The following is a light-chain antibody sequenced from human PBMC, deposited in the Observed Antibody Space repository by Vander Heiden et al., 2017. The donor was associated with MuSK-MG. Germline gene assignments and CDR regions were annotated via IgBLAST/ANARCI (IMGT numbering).Light chain of an antibody. CDR2: DVH. J-gene: IGLJ2*01. V-gene: IGLV2-14*03. CDR3: SSYTTSGTVV. CDR1: SSDVGTYDF. Sequence: QSALTQPASVSGSRGQSITISCTGTSSDVGTYDFVSWYQQHPDKAPQLIVFDVHDRPSGVSDRFSGSKSGYTASLTISGLQAEDEAHYFCSSYTTSGTVVFGGGTKLTVL.